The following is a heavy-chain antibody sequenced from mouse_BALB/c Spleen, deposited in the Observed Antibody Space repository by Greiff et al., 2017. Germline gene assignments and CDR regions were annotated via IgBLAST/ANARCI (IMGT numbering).Heavy chain of an antibody. V-gene: IGHV1-69*02. Sequence: QVQLQQPGAELVKPGASVKLSCKASGYTFTSYWMHWVKQRPGQGLEWIGEIDPSDSYTNYNPKFKGKATLTVDKSSITAYMQLSSLTSEDSAVYDCARGGYSSYGWFAYWGQGTLVTVSA. J-gene: IGHJ3*01. CDR3: ARGGYSSYGWFAY. D-gene: IGHD1-1*01. CDR2: IDPSDSYT. CDR1: GYTFTSYW.